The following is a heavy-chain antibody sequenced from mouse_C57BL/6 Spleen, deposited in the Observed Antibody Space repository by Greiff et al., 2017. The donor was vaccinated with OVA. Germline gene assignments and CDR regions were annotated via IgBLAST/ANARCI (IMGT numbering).Heavy chain of an antibody. Sequence: EVQLQESGPGIVKPSQSLSLTCSVTGYSITSGYYWNWIRQFPGNKLEWMGYISYDGSNNYNPSLKNRISITRDTSKNQFFLKLNSVTTEETATYYGASWHYGSSYYFDYWGQGTTLTVSS. CDR2: ISYDGSN. D-gene: IGHD1-1*01. J-gene: IGHJ2*01. V-gene: IGHV3-6*01. CDR3: ASWHYGSSYYFDY. CDR1: GYSITSGYY.